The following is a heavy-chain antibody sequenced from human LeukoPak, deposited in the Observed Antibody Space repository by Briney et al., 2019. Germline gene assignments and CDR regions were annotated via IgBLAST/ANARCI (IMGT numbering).Heavy chain of an antibody. CDR2: ISAGGNT. D-gene: IGHD1-26*01. CDR1: GFIVSNNY. CDR3: ARDGWEIRLATGN. J-gene: IGHJ4*02. V-gene: IGHV3-53*01. Sequence: GGSLRLSCAASGFIVSNNYMTWVRQAPGQGLEWDSGISAGGNTFYSDSVRGRFTISRDNSKNTLYLDMTGLRAEDTAVYFCARDGWEIRLATGNWGQGTLVTVSS.